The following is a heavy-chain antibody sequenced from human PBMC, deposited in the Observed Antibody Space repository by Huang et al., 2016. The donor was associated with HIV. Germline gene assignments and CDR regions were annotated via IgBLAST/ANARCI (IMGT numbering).Heavy chain of an antibody. CDR3: ARGHYDFSSGSSTGWYLDL. Sequence: QVQLEQWGAGLLKPLETLFLTCAVDGGYFSHYYWTWIRQLPETGLEWIGEIDSEGTTKYSASLKSRLFISRDTKRNQFYLKFDSMTAADTAIYYCARGHYDFSSGSSTGWYLDLWGRGTLVTVS. J-gene: IGHJ2*01. CDR1: GGYFSHYY. CDR2: IDSEGTT. D-gene: IGHD3-3*01. V-gene: IGHV4-34*02.